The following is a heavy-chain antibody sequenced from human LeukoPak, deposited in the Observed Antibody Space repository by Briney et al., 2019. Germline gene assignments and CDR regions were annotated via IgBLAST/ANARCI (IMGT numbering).Heavy chain of an antibody. J-gene: IGHJ4*02. CDR2: ISGSGGST. V-gene: IGHV3-23*01. D-gene: IGHD6-19*01. Sequence: PGGSLRLSCAASGFTFSSYAMSWVRQAPGKGLEWVSAISGSGGSTYYADSVKGRFTISRDNSKNTLYLQMNSLRAEDTAVYYCVKTKSGSGWYRHYFDYWGQGTLVTVSS. CDR1: GFTFSSYA. CDR3: VKTKSGSGWYRHYFDY.